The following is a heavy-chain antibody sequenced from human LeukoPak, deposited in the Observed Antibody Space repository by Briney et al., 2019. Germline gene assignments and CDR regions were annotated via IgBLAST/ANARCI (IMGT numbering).Heavy chain of an antibody. J-gene: IGHJ4*02. CDR1: GGTFSNYA. CDR3: ARDNDSRGPPHFDY. D-gene: IGHD3-16*01. Sequence: ASVTVSCKASGGTFSNYAISWVRQAPGQGLEWMGGIIPIFGTANYAQKFRGRVTITADKSTRTAYMELSSLRSEDTAVYYCARDNDSRGPPHFDYWGQGTLVTVSS. V-gene: IGHV1-69*06. CDR2: IIPIFGTA.